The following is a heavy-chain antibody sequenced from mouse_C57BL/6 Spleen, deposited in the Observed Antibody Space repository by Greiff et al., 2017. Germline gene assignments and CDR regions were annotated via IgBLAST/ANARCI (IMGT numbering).Heavy chain of an antibody. J-gene: IGHJ4*01. CDR3: SSPITTVQYYYAMDY. CDR1: GYTFTSYW. V-gene: IGHV1-72*01. Sequence: QVQLQQPGAELVKPGASVKLSCKASGYTFTSYWMHWVKQRPGRGLEWIGRIDPNSGGTKYNEKFKSKATLNVDKPSSTAYLQLSSLTSEDSAVYYCSSPITTVQYYYAMDYWGQGTSVTVSS. D-gene: IGHD1-1*01. CDR2: IDPNSGGT.